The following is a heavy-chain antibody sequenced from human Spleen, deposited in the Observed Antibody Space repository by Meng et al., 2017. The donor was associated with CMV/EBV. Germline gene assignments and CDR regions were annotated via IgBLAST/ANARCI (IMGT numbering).Heavy chain of an antibody. CDR1: GFTFSSYA. D-gene: IGHD6-19*01. CDR3: ARGAAVAKNYYYGMDV. J-gene: IGHJ6*02. Sequence: GESLKIYCAASGFTFSSYAMNWVRQAPGKGLEWVSSISSSSSYIYYADSVKGRFTISRDNAKNSLYLQMNSLRAEDTAVYYCARGAAVAKNYYYGMDVWGQGTTVTVSS. CDR2: ISSSSSYI. V-gene: IGHV3-21*01.